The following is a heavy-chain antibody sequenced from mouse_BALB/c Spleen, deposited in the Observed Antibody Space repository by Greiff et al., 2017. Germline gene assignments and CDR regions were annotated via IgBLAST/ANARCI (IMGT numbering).Heavy chain of an antibody. CDR1: GDSITSGY. CDR3: ARSIGTTRWYFDV. D-gene: IGHD2-14*01. J-gene: IGHJ1*01. Sequence: EVKVEESGPSLVKPSQTLSLTCSVTGDSITSGYWNWIRKFPGNKLEYMGYISYSGSTYYNPSLKSRISITRDTSKNQYYLQLNSVTTEDTATYYCARSIGTTRWYFDVWGAGTTVTVSS. CDR2: ISYSGST. V-gene: IGHV3-8*02.